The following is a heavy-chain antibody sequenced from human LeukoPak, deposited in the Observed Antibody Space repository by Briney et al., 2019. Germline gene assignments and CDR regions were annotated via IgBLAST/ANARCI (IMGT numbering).Heavy chain of an antibody. Sequence: SETLSLTCAVSGGSLSSDHCWSWVRQPPGKGLEWIAETHHGGSTNYNPSLKSRVTISADNSKSQFSLKLSSVTAADTAVYYCARRILGAPYYFDYWGQGTLGSVSS. V-gene: IGHV4-4*02. CDR1: GGSLSSDHC. CDR3: ARRILGAPYYFDY. CDR2: THHGGST. J-gene: IGHJ4*02. D-gene: IGHD1-26*01.